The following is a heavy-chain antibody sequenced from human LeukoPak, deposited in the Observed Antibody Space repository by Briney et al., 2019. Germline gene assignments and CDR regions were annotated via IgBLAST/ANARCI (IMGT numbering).Heavy chain of an antibody. J-gene: IGHJ3*02. Sequence: PSETLSLTCAVSGGSISSSNWWSWVRQPPGKGLEWIGEIYHSGSTNYNPSLKSRVTISVDKSKNQFSLKLSSVTAADTAVYYCARLAGGYCSSTSCYERVGAFDIWGQGTMVTVSS. D-gene: IGHD2-2*01. V-gene: IGHV4-4*02. CDR1: GGSISSSNW. CDR3: ARLAGGYCSSTSCYERVGAFDI. CDR2: IYHSGST.